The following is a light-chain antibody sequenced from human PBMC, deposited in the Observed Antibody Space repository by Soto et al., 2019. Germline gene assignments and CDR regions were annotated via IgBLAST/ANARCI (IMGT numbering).Light chain of an antibody. Sequence: EIVLTQSPGTLSLSPGERATLSCRASQSITSSNLAWYQQKPGQAPRLLIYGSSSRATGTPDRFSGSGSGTDFTLTISRLEPQDCAVYYCQQYGSSPITFGQGTRLEIK. CDR1: QSITSSN. J-gene: IGKJ5*01. CDR2: GSS. CDR3: QQYGSSPIT. V-gene: IGKV3-20*01.